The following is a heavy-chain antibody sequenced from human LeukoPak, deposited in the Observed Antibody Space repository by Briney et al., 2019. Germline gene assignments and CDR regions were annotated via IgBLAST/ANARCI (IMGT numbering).Heavy chain of an antibody. Sequence: SETLSLTCTVSGGSISSSSYYWGWIRQPPGKGLEWIGSIYYSGSTYYNPSLKSRVTISADTSKNQFSLKLNSLTTADTAVYYCTRGAGWLIDYWGQGILVTVSS. D-gene: IGHD3-16*01. CDR1: GGSISSSSYY. J-gene: IGHJ4*02. CDR2: IYYSGST. V-gene: IGHV4-39*07. CDR3: TRGAGWLIDY.